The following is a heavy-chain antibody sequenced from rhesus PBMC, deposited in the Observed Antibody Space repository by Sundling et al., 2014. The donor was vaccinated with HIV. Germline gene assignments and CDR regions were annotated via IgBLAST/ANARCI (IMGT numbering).Heavy chain of an antibody. CDR1: GFTFNKYG. CDR3: VKDRGVYYGNRDYGLES. CDR2: ISGGGLSI. Sequence: EVQLVESGGGLVQPGGSLRLSCAASGFTFNKYGMYWVRQAPGKGLEWISGISGGGLSINYAGSVKGRFTISRDNLKTTLSLQMTSLTTEDTAVYYCVKDRGVYYGNRDYGLESWGQGVVVTVSS. V-gene: IGHV3-103*01. J-gene: IGHJ6*01. D-gene: IGHD4-17*01.